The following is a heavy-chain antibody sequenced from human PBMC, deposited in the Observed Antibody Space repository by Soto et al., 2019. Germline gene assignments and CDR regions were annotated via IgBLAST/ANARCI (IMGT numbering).Heavy chain of an antibody. CDR3: TRDLNGGNPFDY. Sequence: QVQVVQSGAEVKKPGASVRLSCKPSGYTLTNYAIHWVRQAAGQGLEWLGWIDPGSGTTRYSQKFQGRITLSRDNSASTFYMDLSSLSSEDTAVFFCTRDLNGGNPFDYWGQGTLVTVSS. D-gene: IGHD2-8*01. CDR2: IDPGSGTT. V-gene: IGHV1-3*01. J-gene: IGHJ4*02. CDR1: GYTLTNYA.